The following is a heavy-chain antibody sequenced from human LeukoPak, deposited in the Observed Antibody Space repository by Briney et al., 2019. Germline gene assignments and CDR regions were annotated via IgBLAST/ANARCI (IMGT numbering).Heavy chain of an antibody. CDR3: ARDFWVYDILTGYYPSDAFDI. CDR1: GYTFTSYA. J-gene: IGHJ3*02. D-gene: IGHD3-9*01. CDR2: INTNTGNP. V-gene: IGHV7-4-1*02. Sequence: ASVKVSCKASGYTFTSYAMNWVRQAPGQGLEWMGWINTNTGNPTYAQGFTGRFVFSLDTSVSTAYLQISSLKAEDTAVYYCARDFWVYDILTGYYPSDAFDIWGQGTMVTVSS.